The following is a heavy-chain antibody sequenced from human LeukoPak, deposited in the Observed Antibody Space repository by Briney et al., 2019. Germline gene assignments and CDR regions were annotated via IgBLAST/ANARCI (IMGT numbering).Heavy chain of an antibody. J-gene: IGHJ4*02. D-gene: IGHD3-22*01. CDR2: IRYDGSNK. CDR3: AKLMSGGVVTNPGADY. CDR1: GFTFSSYG. Sequence: PGGSLRLSCAASGFTFSSYGMHWVRQAPGKGLEWVAFIRYDGSNKYYADSVKGRFTISRDNSKNTLYLQMNSLRAEDTAVYYCAKLMSGGVVTNPGADYWGQGTLVTVSS. V-gene: IGHV3-30*02.